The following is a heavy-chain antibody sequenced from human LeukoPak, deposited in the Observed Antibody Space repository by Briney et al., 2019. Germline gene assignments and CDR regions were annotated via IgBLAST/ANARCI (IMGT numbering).Heavy chain of an antibody. CDR3: ARGHSPVTTKVSYFQH. CDR1: GGSFSGYY. Sequence: SGTLSLTCAVYGGSFSGYYWSWIRQPPGKGLEWIGEINHSGSTNYHPSLKSRVAILVDTSKNQFSLKLSSVTAADTAVYYCARGHSPVTTKVSYFQHWGQGTLVTVSS. J-gene: IGHJ1*01. CDR2: INHSGST. D-gene: IGHD4-17*01. V-gene: IGHV4-34*01.